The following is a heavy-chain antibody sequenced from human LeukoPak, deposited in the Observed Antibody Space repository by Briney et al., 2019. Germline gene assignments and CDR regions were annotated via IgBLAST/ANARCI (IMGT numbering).Heavy chain of an antibody. CDR2: IYYSGST. V-gene: IGHV4-30-4*08. CDR1: GGSISSGDYY. D-gene: IGHD3-3*01. CDR3: ARTPTHDFWSRPGGFDP. J-gene: IGHJ5*02. Sequence: LQTLSLTCTVSGGSISSGDYYWSWIRQPPGKGLEWIGYIYYSGSTYYNPSLKSRVTISVDTSKNQFSLKLSSVTAADTAVYYCARTPTHDFWSRPGGFDPWGQGTLVTVSS.